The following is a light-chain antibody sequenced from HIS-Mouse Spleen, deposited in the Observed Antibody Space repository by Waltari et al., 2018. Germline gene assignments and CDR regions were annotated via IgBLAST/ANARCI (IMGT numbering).Light chain of an antibody. V-gene: IGLV2-14*01. CDR1: SSYVGGYNN. CDR3: SSYTSSSTLV. CDR2: EVS. J-gene: IGLJ2*01. Sequence: QSALTQPASVSGSPGQSITIPCTGTSSYVGGYNNVPWYQQHPGKAPKLMIYEVSNRPSGVSNRFSGSKSGNTASLTISGLQAEDEADYYCSSYTSSSTLVFGGGTKLTVL.